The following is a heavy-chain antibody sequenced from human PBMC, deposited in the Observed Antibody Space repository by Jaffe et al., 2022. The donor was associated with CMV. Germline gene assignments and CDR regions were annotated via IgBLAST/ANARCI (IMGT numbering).Heavy chain of an antibody. CDR1: GFTFSSYG. D-gene: IGHD3-22*01. CDR3: AKSESYYDSSGYYSIDY. CDR2: ISYDGSNK. J-gene: IGHJ4*02. V-gene: IGHV3-30*18. Sequence: QVQLVESGGGVVQPGRSLRLSCAASGFTFSSYGMHWVRQAPGKGLEWVAVISYDGSNKYYADSVKGRFTISRDNSKNTLYLQMNSLRAEDTAVYYCAKSESYYDSSGYYSIDYWGQGTLVTVSS.